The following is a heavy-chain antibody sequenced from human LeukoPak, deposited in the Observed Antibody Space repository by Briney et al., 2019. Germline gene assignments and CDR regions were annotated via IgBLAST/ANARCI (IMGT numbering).Heavy chain of an antibody. CDR2: IIPIFGTA. CDR1: GGTFSSYA. D-gene: IGHD3-10*01. Sequence: SVKVSCKASGGTFSSYAISWVRQAPGQGLEWMGGIIPIFGTANYAQKFQGRVTITADESTSTAYMELSSLRSEDTAMYYCARSRGDLSTWVDYWGQGTLVTVSS. CDR3: ARSRGDLSTWVDY. V-gene: IGHV1-69*13. J-gene: IGHJ4*02.